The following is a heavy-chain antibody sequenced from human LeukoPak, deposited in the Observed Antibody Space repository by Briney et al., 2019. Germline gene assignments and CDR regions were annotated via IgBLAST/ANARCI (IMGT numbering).Heavy chain of an antibody. D-gene: IGHD6-13*01. Sequence: GGSLRLSCVASGFTFSSYSMNWVRQAPGKGLEWVSYISSSSSTIYYADSVKGRFTISRDNAKNSLYLQMDSLRAEDTAVYFCARGTAAAANRNWFDSWGQGTLVTVSS. CDR3: ARGTAAAANRNWFDS. CDR1: GFTFSSYS. V-gene: IGHV3-48*01. J-gene: IGHJ5*01. CDR2: ISSSSSTI.